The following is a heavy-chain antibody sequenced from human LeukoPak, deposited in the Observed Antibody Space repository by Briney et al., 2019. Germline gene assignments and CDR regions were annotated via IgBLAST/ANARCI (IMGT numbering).Heavy chain of an antibody. Sequence: GGSLRLSCAASGFTFNSYDMSRVRQAPGKGLEWVSGISGSGGSTHYADSVKGRFTISRDNSKKTLYLQMNSLRAEDTAVYYCEGTLTLYAIPIDYWGQGTLVTVSS. D-gene: IGHD2-8*01. CDR2: ISGSGGST. V-gene: IGHV3-23*01. CDR3: EGTLTLYAIPIDY. J-gene: IGHJ4*02. CDR1: GFTFNSYD.